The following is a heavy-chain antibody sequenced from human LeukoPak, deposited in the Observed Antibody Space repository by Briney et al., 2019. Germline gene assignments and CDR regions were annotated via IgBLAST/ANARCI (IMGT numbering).Heavy chain of an antibody. CDR1: GYTFTSYC. CDR2: ISPYDGNT. Sequence: ASVKVSCKASGYTFTSYCMRWVRQAPGQGLEWMGIISPYDGNTNYAQKLQGRVTMTRDTSTSTVYMELSSLRSEDTAVYYCARDGVAGVYYFDYWGQGTLVSVSS. D-gene: IGHD6-19*01. V-gene: IGHV1-46*01. CDR3: ARDGVAGVYYFDY. J-gene: IGHJ4*02.